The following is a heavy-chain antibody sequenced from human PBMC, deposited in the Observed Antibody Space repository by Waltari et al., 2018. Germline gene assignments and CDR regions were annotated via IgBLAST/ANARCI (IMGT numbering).Heavy chain of an antibody. CDR3: ARDFWSQTSGRELSLMDV. CDR1: GYNFNTYG. CDR2: ISPYNDDT. J-gene: IGHJ6*03. Sequence: QVQLVQSGAEVKKPGASVKVACRASGYNFNTYGLTWVRQAPGQGLEWMGWISPYNDDTKYSKNFQGRISMTTDLTTRTAYMELRRLRADDTAVYYCARDFWSQTSGRELSLMDVWAKGPRSPFP. V-gene: IGHV1-18*01. D-gene: IGHD3-3*01.